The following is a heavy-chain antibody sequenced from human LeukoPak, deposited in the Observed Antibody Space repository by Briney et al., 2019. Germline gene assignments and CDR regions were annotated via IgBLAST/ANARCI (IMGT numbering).Heavy chain of an antibody. V-gene: IGHV3-21*01. D-gene: IGHD1-26*01. CDR2: ISSSSSYI. CDR3: ARDLVGATRDY. Sequence: GGSLRLSCAASGFTFSSYSMNWVRQAPGKGLEWVSSISSSSSYIYYADSVKGRFTISRDNAKNSLYLQMNSLRAEDTAVYYCARDLVGATRDYWGQGTLVTVSS. CDR1: GFTFSSYS. J-gene: IGHJ4*02.